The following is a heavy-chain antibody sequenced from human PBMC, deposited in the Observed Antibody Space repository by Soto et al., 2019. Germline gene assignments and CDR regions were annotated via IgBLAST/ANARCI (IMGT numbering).Heavy chain of an antibody. J-gene: IGHJ5*02. D-gene: IGHD1-26*01. CDR1: GGSISSGGSC. V-gene: IGHV4-31*03. Sequence: QVQLQESGPGLVKPSQTLSLTCTVSGGSISSGGSCWSWIRQHPGKGLEWIGYIYYSGTTYYNPSLKSRVTISIDTSKNQFSLKLSSVTAADTAVYYCERDEPPGGARFDPWGQGTLVTVSS. CDR3: ERDEPPGGARFDP. CDR2: IYYSGTT.